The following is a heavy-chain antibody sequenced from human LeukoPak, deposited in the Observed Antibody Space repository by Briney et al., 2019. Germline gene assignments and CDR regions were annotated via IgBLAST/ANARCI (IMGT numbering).Heavy chain of an antibody. CDR2: INPNSGGT. V-gene: IGHV1-2*02. CDR3: ARAHSGPSDPYFDS. CDR1: GYTFTGYY. D-gene: IGHD1-26*01. J-gene: IGHJ4*02. Sequence: GASVKVSCKASGYTFTGYYMHCVRQAPGQGLEWMGWINPNSGGTNYAQKFQGRVTMTRDTSISTAYMELRRLRSDDTAVYYCARAHSGPSDPYFDSWGQGTLVTVSS.